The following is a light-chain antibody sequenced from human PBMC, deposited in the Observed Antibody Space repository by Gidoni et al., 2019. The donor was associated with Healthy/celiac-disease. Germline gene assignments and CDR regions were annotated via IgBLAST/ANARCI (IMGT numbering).Light chain of an antibody. CDR3: RQSYRTPRGT. V-gene: IGKV1-39*01. Sequence: DIQMTQSPSSLSASVGDRVTITCRESQSISSYVNGYQQKPGKAPKLLIYAAYSLQSWVPSRFSVSGSGIDFTLTISSLQPEDFATYYCRQSYRTPRGTFGPGTKVDIK. CDR1: QSISSY. CDR2: AAY. J-gene: IGKJ3*01.